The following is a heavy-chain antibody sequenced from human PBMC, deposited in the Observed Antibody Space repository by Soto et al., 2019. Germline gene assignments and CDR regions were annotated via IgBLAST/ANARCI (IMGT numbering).Heavy chain of an antibody. CDR2: INHSGST. D-gene: IGHD6-19*01. V-gene: IGHV4-34*01. Sequence: PSETLSLTCAVYGGSFSGYYWSWIRQPPGKGLEWIGEINHSGSTNYNPSLKSRVTISVDTSKNQFSLKLSSVTAADTAVYYCATGEYSSGWYAYWGQGTLVTV. J-gene: IGHJ4*02. CDR1: GGSFSGYY. CDR3: ATGEYSSGWYAY.